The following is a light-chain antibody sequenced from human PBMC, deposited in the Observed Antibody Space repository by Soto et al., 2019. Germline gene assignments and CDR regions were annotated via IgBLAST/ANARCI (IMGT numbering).Light chain of an antibody. V-gene: IGKV3-20*01. CDR3: QHYGGSPLYT. Sequence: EIVLTQSPGTLSLSPGEGATLSCRASQSVRSNYLAGYQQKPGQAPRLLIYGASSKATGIPDRISGSGYGTDFPLTNSRLEPENFEVYYCQHYGGSPLYTFGQGTKLDIK. J-gene: IGKJ2*01. CDR2: GAS. CDR1: QSVRSNY.